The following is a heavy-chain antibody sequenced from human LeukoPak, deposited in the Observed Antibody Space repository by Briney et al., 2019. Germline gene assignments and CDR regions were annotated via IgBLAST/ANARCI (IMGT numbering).Heavy chain of an antibody. D-gene: IGHD6-19*01. Sequence: GGSLRLSCAASGFTFSKDWMLWVRQAPGKGLESVSRINTDGTVTTYADSVKGRFTVSRDNADNTMFLQMNSVRDEDTAVYYCATKQWLAPPPDSWGQGTPVTVSS. CDR2: INTDGTVT. CDR3: ATKQWLAPPPDS. V-gene: IGHV3-74*01. CDR1: GFTFSKDW. J-gene: IGHJ4*02.